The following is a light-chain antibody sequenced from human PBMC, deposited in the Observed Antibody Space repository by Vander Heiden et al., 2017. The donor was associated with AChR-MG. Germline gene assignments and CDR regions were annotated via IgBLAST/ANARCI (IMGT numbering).Light chain of an antibody. Sequence: DIVMTQSPDSLAVSRGERATITCKSSQSVLYSSNNKNYLAWYQQKPGQPPKLLIYWASTRESGVPDRFSGSGSGTDFTLTISSLQAEDVAVYYCQQYYSTPPVTFGQGTKLEIK. CDR1: QSVLYSSNNKNY. CDR3: QQYYSTPPVT. V-gene: IGKV4-1*01. J-gene: IGKJ2*01. CDR2: WAS.